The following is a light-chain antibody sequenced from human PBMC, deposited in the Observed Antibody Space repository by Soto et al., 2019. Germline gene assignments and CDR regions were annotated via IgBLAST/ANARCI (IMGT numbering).Light chain of an antibody. Sequence: DIQMTQSPSSVSASVGDRVTITCRARQGISSWLAWYQKKPGKAPNLLIYAASSLQSGVPSRFSGSESGTDLTLTISSLQPEDCAIYFCQQANSFPITFGQGTRLEIK. CDR2: AAS. CDR3: QQANSFPIT. J-gene: IGKJ5*01. CDR1: QGISSW. V-gene: IGKV1-12*01.